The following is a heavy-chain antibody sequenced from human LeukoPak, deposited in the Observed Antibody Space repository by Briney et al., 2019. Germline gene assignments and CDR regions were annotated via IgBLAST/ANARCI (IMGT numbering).Heavy chain of an antibody. CDR2: ISYDGSNK. CDR3: ARNTYFYTSGSYHFDY. CDR1: GFTFSSYS. V-gene: IGHV3-30*04. D-gene: IGHD3-10*01. Sequence: WGSLRLSCAASGFTFSSYSMHWVRQAPGKGLEWVAVISYDGSNKYYADSVKGRFTISRDNSKNTLYLQMNSLRAEDTAVYYCARNTYFYTSGSYHFDYWGQGTLVTVSS. J-gene: IGHJ4*02.